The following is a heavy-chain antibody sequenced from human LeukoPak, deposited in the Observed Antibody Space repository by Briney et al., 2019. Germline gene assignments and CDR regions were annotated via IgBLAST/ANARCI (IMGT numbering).Heavy chain of an antibody. J-gene: IGHJ6*03. CDR1: GYTFTDYY. V-gene: IGHV1-69-2*01. CDR3: ARDRGSVGNYYMDV. CDR2: INPEDGKT. D-gene: IGHD6-25*01. Sequence: ASVKVSCKASGYTFTDYYILWVRQAPGEGLEWMGLINPEDGKTMYAEKFQARVTINADAATHTAYMELSSLRSEDTAVYYCARDRGSVGNYYMDVWGKGTTVTVSS.